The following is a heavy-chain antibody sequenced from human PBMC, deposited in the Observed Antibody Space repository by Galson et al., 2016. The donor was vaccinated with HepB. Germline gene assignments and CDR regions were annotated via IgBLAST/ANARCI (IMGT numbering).Heavy chain of an antibody. Sequence: SETLSLTCTVSGDSISIRGYYWAWIRQPPGKGLEWIGSIYCSGNTYNNPSLKTRVSMSVDTSKNHFSLDLSSVTAADTAVYYCARRTLQPSFDYWGQGTPVSVSS. J-gene: IGHJ4*02. CDR2: IYCSGNT. D-gene: IGHD1-14*01. CDR1: GDSISIRGYY. V-gene: IGHV4-39*02. CDR3: ARRTLQPSFDY.